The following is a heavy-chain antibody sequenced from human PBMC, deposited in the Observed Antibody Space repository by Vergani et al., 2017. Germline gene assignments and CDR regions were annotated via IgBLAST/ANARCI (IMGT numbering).Heavy chain of an antibody. V-gene: IGHV3-73*01. D-gene: IGHD3-22*01. J-gene: IGHJ4*02. CDR1: GFTFSGSA. Sequence: EVQLVESGGGLVQPGGSLKLSCAASGFTFSGSAMHWVRQASGKGLEWVGSIRSKANSYATAYAASVKGRCTISRDDSKNTAYLQMNSLKTDDTVVYYCTRHSSGYTAYWGQGTLVTVSS. CDR2: IRSKANSYAT. CDR3: TRHSSGYTAY.